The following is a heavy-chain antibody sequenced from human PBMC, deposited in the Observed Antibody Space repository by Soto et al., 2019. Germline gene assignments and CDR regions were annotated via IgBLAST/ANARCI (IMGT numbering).Heavy chain of an antibody. CDR3: AQKPEEIGPGGAEY. CDR2: IRGNGGTE. D-gene: IGHD1-1*01. J-gene: IGHJ4*02. V-gene: IGHV3-23*01. Sequence: EVQLLESGGGLVQPGGSLRLSCAASGFTFSVYGMTWVRHDTGKGLERVSLIRGNGGTEYYAYSVEGRFTISRDNAKNTLYLQMSRLRAEDTDVYYCAQKPEEIGPGGAEYWGQGTLVTVYS. CDR1: GFTFSVYG.